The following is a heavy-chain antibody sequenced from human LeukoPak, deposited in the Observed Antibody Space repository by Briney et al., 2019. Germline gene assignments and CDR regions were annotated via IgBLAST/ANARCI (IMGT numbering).Heavy chain of an antibody. CDR2: ISYDGSKK. CDR1: GFTFSHYG. V-gene: IGHV3-33*05. J-gene: IGHJ5*02. D-gene: IGHD3-9*01. Sequence: PGGSLRLSCAASGFTFSHYGMHWVRQAPGKGLEWVAVISYDGSKKYYADSVKGRFTISRDNSKNTLYLQMNSLRVEDAAVYYCAKGDYYDVVTWRQNWFGPWGQGTLVTVSS. CDR3: AKGDYYDVVTWRQNWFGP.